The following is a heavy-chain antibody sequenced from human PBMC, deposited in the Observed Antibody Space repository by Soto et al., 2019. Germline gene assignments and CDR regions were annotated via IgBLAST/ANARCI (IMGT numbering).Heavy chain of an antibody. D-gene: IGHD2-2*01. CDR3: AKGQKDCYSTSCYLRFDP. CDR1: GFTFSISA. V-gene: IGHV3-23*01. Sequence: GGSLRLSCAASGFTFSISAMGWVRQAPGKGLEWASAVGGSGGSTYYADSVKGRFTISRDNSKNTLYLHMNSLRAEDTAVYYCAKGQKDCYSTSCYLRFDPWGQGTLVTVSS. J-gene: IGHJ5*02. CDR2: VGGSGGST.